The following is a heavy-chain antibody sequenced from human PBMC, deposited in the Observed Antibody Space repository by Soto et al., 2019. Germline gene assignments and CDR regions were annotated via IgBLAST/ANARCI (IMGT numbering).Heavy chain of an antibody. Sequence: PGGSLKLSXAASGFTFSSYAITWVRQAPGKGLEWVSVISGSSDNTYYADSVKGRFTISRDDSKDTVYLQMNSLRAEDTAVYYCAKRLSRSDWYTTFDVWGQGTMVTVSS. D-gene: IGHD6-19*01. CDR1: GFTFSSYA. CDR2: ISGSSDNT. CDR3: AKRLSRSDWYTTFDV. J-gene: IGHJ3*01. V-gene: IGHV3-23*01.